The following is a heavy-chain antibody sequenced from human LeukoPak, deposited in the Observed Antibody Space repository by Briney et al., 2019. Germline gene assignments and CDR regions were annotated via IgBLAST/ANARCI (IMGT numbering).Heavy chain of an antibody. J-gene: IGHJ6*02. CDR1: GFTFSSYA. CDR2: ISYDGSNK. V-gene: IGHV3-30-3*01. Sequence: HPGGSLRLSCAASGFTFSSYAMHWVRQAPGKGLEWVAVISYDGSNKYYADSVKGRFTISRDNSKNTLYLQMNSLRAEDTAVYYCARGRITMVRGVRPPGMDVWGQGTTVTVSS. D-gene: IGHD3-10*01. CDR3: ARGRITMVRGVRPPGMDV.